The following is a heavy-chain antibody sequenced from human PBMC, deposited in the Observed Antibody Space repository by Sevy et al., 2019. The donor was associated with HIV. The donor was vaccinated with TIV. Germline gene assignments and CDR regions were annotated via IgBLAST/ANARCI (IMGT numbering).Heavy chain of an antibody. V-gene: IGHV3-33*01. CDR1: GFNFSTYG. Sequence: GGSLRLSCAASGFNFSTYGMHWVRQAPGKGLEWVAVIWYDGSSKNNGDSVKGRFTISRDNSKNTLYLQMNSLRAEDTAVYYCARDKGYCSSTSCRRYYYGMDVWGQGTTVTVSS. CDR2: IWYDGSSK. D-gene: IGHD2-2*01. CDR3: ARDKGYCSSTSCRRYYYGMDV. J-gene: IGHJ6*02.